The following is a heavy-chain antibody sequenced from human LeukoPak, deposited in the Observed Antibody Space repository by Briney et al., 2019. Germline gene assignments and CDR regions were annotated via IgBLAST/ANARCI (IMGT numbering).Heavy chain of an antibody. V-gene: IGHV4-30-4*08. CDR2: MYYSGST. CDR3: ARGSIAARPFDY. D-gene: IGHD6-6*01. Sequence: PSETLSLTCTVSGGSISSGDYYWSWIRQPPGKGLEWIGYMYYSGSTYYNPSLKCRVTISVDTSKNQFSLKLSSVTAADTAVYHCARGSIAARPFDYWGQGTLVTVSS. J-gene: IGHJ4*02. CDR1: GGSISSGDYY.